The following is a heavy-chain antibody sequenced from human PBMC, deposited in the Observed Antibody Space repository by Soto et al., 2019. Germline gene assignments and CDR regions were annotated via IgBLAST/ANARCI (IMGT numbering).Heavy chain of an antibody. CDR2: ISTYNGNT. J-gene: IGHJ4*02. CDR3: ARHFSVDYFDY. V-gene: IGHV1-18*01. Sequence: ASVKVSCKASGYTFTTYDISWVRQAPGQGLEWMGRISTYNGNTNYPQSLQGRLTMTTDTSTTTAYMELRSLRSDDTAVYYCARHFSVDYFDYWGQGALVTVSS. CDR1: GYTFTTYD.